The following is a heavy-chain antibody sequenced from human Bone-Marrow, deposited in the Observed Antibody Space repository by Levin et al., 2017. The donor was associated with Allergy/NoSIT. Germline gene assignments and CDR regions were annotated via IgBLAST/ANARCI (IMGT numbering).Heavy chain of an antibody. CDR2: ISPRGTST. J-gene: IGHJ6*02. CDR3: ARERGDETCTVFGLAHKYYCNGIDV. CDR1: GFTFTNYY. D-gene: IGHD3-3*01. Sequence: ASVKVSCKASGFTFTNYYMSWVRQAPGQGLEWLGIISPRGTSTTYAQNFQDRVTMTRDTSTSTVYMELSSLRSEDSAVYYCARERGDETCTVFGLAHKYYCNGIDVWGQGTTVAVSS. V-gene: IGHV1-46*01.